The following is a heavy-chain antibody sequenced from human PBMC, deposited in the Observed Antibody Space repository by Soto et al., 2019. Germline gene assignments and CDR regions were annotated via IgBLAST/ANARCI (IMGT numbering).Heavy chain of an antibody. Sequence: QVQLVQSGAEVKKPGSSVKVSCKASGGTFSSYAISWVRQAPGQGLEWMGGFIPIFGTANYAQKLQCRVTITADESTSTAYMELSSLRSEHTAVYSCARHYYDSSGSKIYSFDYWGQGTLVTVSS. CDR2: FIPIFGTA. J-gene: IGHJ4*02. CDR3: ARHYYDSSGSKIYSFDY. V-gene: IGHV1-69*01. CDR1: GGTFSSYA. D-gene: IGHD3-22*01.